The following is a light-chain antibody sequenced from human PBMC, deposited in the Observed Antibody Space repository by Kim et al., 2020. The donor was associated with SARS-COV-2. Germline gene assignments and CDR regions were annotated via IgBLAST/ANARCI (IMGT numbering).Light chain of an antibody. CDR1: SSDVGGYNY. CDR3: SSYTSSSVV. CDR2: DVS. J-gene: IGLJ2*01. V-gene: IGLV2-14*03. Sequence: PGQSSTIACTGTSSDVGGYNYVSWYQQHPGKAPKLIIYDVSNRPSGVSNRFSGSKSGNTASLTISGLQAEDEADYYCSSYTSSSVVFGGGTQLTVL.